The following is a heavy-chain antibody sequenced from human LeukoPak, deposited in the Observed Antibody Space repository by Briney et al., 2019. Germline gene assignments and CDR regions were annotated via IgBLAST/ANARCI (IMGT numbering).Heavy chain of an antibody. CDR3: ARERPYYDSSGYY. CDR1: GFTFSDYY. Sequence: GGSLRLSCAGSGFTFSDYYMTWIRQAPGKGLEWVSYISNSGYTIYYADSVKGRFTISRDNAKNSLYLQMNGLRAEDTAVYYCARERPYYDSSGYYWGQGTLVTVSS. V-gene: IGHV3-11*01. D-gene: IGHD3-22*01. J-gene: IGHJ4*02. CDR2: ISNSGYTI.